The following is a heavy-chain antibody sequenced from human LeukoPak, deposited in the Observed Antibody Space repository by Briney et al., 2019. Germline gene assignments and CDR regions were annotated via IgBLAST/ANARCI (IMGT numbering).Heavy chain of an antibody. CDR2: IYYSGST. CDR3: ARGCGGDCYFPLDY. V-gene: IGHV4-59*01. Sequence: SETLSLTCTVSGGSISSYYWSWIRQPPGKGLEWIGYIYYSGSTNYNPSLKSRVTISVGTSKNQFSLKLSSVTAADTAVYYCARGCGGDCYFPLDYWGQGTLVTVSS. J-gene: IGHJ4*02. D-gene: IGHD2-21*02. CDR1: GGSISSYY.